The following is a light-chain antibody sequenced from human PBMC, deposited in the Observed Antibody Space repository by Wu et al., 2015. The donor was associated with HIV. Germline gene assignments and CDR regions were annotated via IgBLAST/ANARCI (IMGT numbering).Light chain of an antibody. V-gene: IGKV1-5*03. CDR2: RSS. CDR3: QQYNVYPWT. J-gene: IGKJ1*01. Sequence: DIPMTQFPSTLSASVGDKITITCRARDNVSGLLAWYQQQPGKAPKLLIYRSSSLETGIPSRFSGSGSEREFTLTIDNLQPDDFATYYCQQYNVYPWTSGQGTKVDFK. CDR1: DNVSGL.